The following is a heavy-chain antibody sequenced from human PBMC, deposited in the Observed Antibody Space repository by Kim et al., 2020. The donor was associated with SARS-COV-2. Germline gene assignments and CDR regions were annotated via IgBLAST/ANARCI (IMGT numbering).Heavy chain of an antibody. CDR2: IYYSGST. J-gene: IGHJ4*02. D-gene: IGHD5-18*01. V-gene: IGHV4-39*01. CDR3: ARLDTAMAHFDY. CDR1: GGSISSSSYY. Sequence: SETLSLTCTVSGGSISSSSYYWGWIRQPPGKGLEWIGSIYYSGSTYYNPSLKSRVTISVDTSKNQFSLKLSSVTAADTAVYYCARLDTAMAHFDYWGQGTLVTVSS.